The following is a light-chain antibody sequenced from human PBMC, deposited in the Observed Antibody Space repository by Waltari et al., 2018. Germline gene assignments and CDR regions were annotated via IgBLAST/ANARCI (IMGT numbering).Light chain of an antibody. J-gene: IGKJ2*03. CDR1: HDIGTY. Sequence: DIQMTQSPSSLSASVGARVTITCRASHDIGTYLNWYQHKPGKAPKLLIYSASTLQSGVPPRFSGSRSGTDYTLTIFDLQPEDFATYYCQQTYITPPHSFGQGTKLEI. V-gene: IGKV1-39*01. CDR3: QQTYITPPHS. CDR2: SAS.